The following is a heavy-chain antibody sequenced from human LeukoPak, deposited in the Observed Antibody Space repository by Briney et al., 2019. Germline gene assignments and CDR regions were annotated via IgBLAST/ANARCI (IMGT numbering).Heavy chain of an antibody. V-gene: IGHV3-30*03. CDR3: ARAYVMGATRWFDP. D-gene: IGHD1-26*01. J-gene: IGHJ5*02. CDR2: ISYDGSNK. Sequence: GGSLRLSCAASGFTFSSYAMHWVRQAPGKGLEWVAVISYDGSNKYYADSVKGRFTISRDNSKNTLYLQMNSLRADDTAVYYCARAYVMGATRWFDPWGQGTLVTVSS. CDR1: GFTFSSYA.